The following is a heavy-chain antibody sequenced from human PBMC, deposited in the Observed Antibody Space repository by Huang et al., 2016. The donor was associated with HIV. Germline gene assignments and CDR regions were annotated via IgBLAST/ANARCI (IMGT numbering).Heavy chain of an antibody. V-gene: IGHV3-30*02. D-gene: IGHD3-3*01. CDR1: GFTFGSFG. J-gene: IGHJ4*02. CDR3: AKDLTYTFGRHFDY. Sequence: QVQLVESGGGVVQPGGSLRLSCTAAGFTFGSFGLHWVRQDTGKGLEWVEFIRYDGNNYYYADSVRGRFTIARDNSKDKLYLQMNRLRPDDSAVYYWAKDLTYTFGRHFDYWGRGTLVTVSS. CDR2: IRYDGNNY.